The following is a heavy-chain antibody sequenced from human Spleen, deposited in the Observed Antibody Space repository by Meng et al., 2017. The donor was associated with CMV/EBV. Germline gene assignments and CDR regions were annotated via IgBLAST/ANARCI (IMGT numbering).Heavy chain of an antibody. D-gene: IGHD2-2*02. Sequence: GESLKISCAASGFTFSDARMNWVRQAPGKGLEWVGRIKSKTDGGTTDYAAPVKGRFTISRDDSKNTLYLQMNSLKTEDTAVYYCTTDRFCSSTSCYRYLGFDPWGQGTLVTVSS. CDR3: TTDRFCSSTSCYRYLGFDP. J-gene: IGHJ5*02. CDR1: GFTFSDAR. CDR2: IKSKTDGGTT. V-gene: IGHV3-15*01.